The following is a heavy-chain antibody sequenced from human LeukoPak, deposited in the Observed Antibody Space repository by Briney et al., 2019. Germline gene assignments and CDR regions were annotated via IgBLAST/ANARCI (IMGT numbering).Heavy chain of an antibody. CDR1: GFTFSSYG. CDR2: ISSSGSFI. J-gene: IGHJ3*02. Sequence: PGGSLRLSCAASGFTFSSYGMNWVRQAPGEGLVWVSSISSSGSFIYYADSVKGRFTISRDNARNSLFLQMNSLRAEDTAVYYCARDLRYCSSASCSENGAFDIWGQGTMVTVSS. V-gene: IGHV3-21*01. CDR3: ARDLRYCSSASCSENGAFDI. D-gene: IGHD2-2*01.